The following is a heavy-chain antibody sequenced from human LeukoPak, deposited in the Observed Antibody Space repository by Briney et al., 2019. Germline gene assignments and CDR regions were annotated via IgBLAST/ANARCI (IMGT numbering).Heavy chain of an antibody. CDR1: GGSIRSGGYY. D-gene: IGHD3-10*01. J-gene: IGHJ4*02. V-gene: IGHV4-31*03. CDR2: IYYSGST. CDR3: AIYGSGSYFFDY. Sequence: SQTLSLTCTVSGGSIRSGGYYWSSIRQHPGKGLEWIGYIYYSGSTYYNPSLKSRVTISVDTSKNQFSLKLSSVTAADTAVHYCAIYGSGSYFFDYSCQGTLVTVSS.